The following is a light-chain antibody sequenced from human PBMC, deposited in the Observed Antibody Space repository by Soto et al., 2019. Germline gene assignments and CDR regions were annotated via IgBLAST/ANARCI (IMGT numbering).Light chain of an antibody. CDR1: QSVTRY. CDR2: DAS. J-gene: IGKJ1*01. CDR3: QQRSSLPRT. Sequence: DIVLTQSPATLSLSPGERATLSCRASQSVTRYLAWYQQKPGQAPRLLIYDASNRATGIPVRFSGSGSLTDFTLTISSLEPDDFAVYYCQQRSSLPRTFGQGTKVEVK. V-gene: IGKV3-11*01.